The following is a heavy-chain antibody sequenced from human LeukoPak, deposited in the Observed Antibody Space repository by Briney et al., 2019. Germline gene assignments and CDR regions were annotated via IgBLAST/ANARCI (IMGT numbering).Heavy chain of an antibody. D-gene: IGHD6-13*01. V-gene: IGHV4-39*01. Sequence: SETLSLTCTVSGGSISSSSYYWGWIRQPPGKGLEWIGSIYYSGSTYYNPSLKSRVTISVDTSKNQFSLKLSSVTAADTAVYYCARVRDEAMAAAGSYYYYYMDVWGKGTTVTISS. CDR2: IYYSGST. CDR3: ARVRDEAMAAAGSYYYYYMDV. CDR1: GGSISSSSYY. J-gene: IGHJ6*03.